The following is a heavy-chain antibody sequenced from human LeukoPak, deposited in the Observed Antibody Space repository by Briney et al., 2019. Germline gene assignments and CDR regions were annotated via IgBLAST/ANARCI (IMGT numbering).Heavy chain of an antibody. D-gene: IGHD3-10*01. Sequence: SVKVSCKASGGTFSSYAISWVRQAPGQGLEWMGRIFPILGIANYAQKFQGRVTITADKSTSTAYMELSSLRSEDTAVYYCAREIGSLLIEVPGGMDVWGQGTTVTVSS. V-gene: IGHV1-69*04. CDR2: IFPILGIA. CDR1: GGTFSSYA. CDR3: AREIGSLLIEVPGGMDV. J-gene: IGHJ6*02.